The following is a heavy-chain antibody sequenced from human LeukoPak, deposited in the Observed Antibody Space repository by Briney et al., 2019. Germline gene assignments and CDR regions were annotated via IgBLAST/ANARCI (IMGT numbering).Heavy chain of an antibody. V-gene: IGHV7-4-1*02. CDR3: ARGKYYDSWSGHRYYYMDV. CDR1: GYTFTSYA. Sequence: ASVKVSCKASGYTFTSYAMNWVRQAPGQGLEWMGWINTNTGNPTYAQGFTGRFVFSLDTSVSTAYLQISSLKAEDTAVYYCARGKYYDSWSGHRYYYMDVWGKGTTVTVSS. J-gene: IGHJ6*03. CDR2: INTNTGNP. D-gene: IGHD3-3*01.